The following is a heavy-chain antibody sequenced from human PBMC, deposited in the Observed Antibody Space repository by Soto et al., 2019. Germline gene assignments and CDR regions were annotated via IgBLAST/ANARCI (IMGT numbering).Heavy chain of an antibody. D-gene: IGHD3-10*01. V-gene: IGHV1-69*06. Sequence: SVKVSCKASGGTFRSYAISWVRQAPGQGLEWMGGIIPIFGTANYAQKFQGRVTITADKSTSTAYMELSSLRSEDTAVYYCARVAPYGSGSKYGMDVWGQGTTVTVSS. CDR1: GGTFRSYA. CDR3: ARVAPYGSGSKYGMDV. J-gene: IGHJ6*01. CDR2: IIPIFGTA.